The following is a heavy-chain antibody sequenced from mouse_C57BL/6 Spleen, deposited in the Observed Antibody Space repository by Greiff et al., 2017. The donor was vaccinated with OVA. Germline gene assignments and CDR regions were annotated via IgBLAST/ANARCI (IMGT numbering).Heavy chain of an antibody. Sequence: QVQLQQPGTELVKPGASVKLSCKASGYTFISYWMHWVKQRPGQGLEWIGNITPSNGGTNYNEKFKSKATMTVDKTSSTAYMQLSSLTSEDSAVYYFAISIPSTTVVARYYIDYWGQGTTLTVSS. D-gene: IGHD1-1*01. CDR3: AISIPSTTVVARYYIDY. CDR2: ITPSNGGT. CDR1: GYTFISYW. V-gene: IGHV1-53*01. J-gene: IGHJ2*01.